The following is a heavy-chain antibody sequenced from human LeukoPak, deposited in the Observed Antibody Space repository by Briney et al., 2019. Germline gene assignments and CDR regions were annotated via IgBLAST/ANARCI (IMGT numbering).Heavy chain of an antibody. V-gene: IGHV4-39*01. CDR2: IYYSGST. Sequence: PSETLSLTCTVSGGSISSSIYFWGWIRQPPGKGLEWIGSIYYSGSTYYNPSLKSRLTISLHTSKNQFSLKLSSVTAADTAVYYCARHRRYYDILTGYYAGPLDIWGQGTKVTVSS. D-gene: IGHD3-9*01. J-gene: IGHJ3*02. CDR3: ARHRRYYDILTGYYAGPLDI. CDR1: GGSISSSIYF.